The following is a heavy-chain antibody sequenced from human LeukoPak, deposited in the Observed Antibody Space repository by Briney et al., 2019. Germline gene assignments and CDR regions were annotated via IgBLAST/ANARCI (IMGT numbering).Heavy chain of an antibody. V-gene: IGHV4-59*08. CDR2: IHYSGST. D-gene: IGHD6-13*01. Sequence: SETLSLTCTVSGVSISSYYWSWIRQPPGKGLEWIGYIHYSGSTNYNPSLKSRVTISVDTSKNQISLKLSSVPAADTAVYYCARLGQLVAPLYSYYGMDVWGQGTTVTVSS. J-gene: IGHJ6*02. CDR3: ARLGQLVAPLYSYYGMDV. CDR1: GVSISSYY.